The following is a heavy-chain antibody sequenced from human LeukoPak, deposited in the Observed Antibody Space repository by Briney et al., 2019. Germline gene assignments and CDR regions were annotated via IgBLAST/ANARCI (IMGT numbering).Heavy chain of an antibody. D-gene: IGHD3-10*01. CDR1: GGSIDTYY. CDR3: ARLSPRYYGSGSYSVRTLSLDY. V-gene: IGHV4-59*12. Sequence: KPSETLSLTCTVSGGSIDTYYWNWIRQPPGKGLEWIGYVFHTGSTNYNPSLKSRVTISVDTSKNQFSLKLSSVTAADTAVYYCARLSPRYYGSGSYSVRTLSLDYWGQGTLVTVSS. J-gene: IGHJ4*02. CDR2: VFHTGST.